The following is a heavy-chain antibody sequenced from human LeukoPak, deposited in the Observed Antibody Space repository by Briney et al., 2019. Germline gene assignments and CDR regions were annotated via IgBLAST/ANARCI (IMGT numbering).Heavy chain of an antibody. J-gene: IGHJ6*03. D-gene: IGHD3-10*01. V-gene: IGHV4-39*01. CDR1: GDSISSSSYY. CDR2: IYYSGST. Sequence: SETLSLTCTVSGDSISSSSYYWGWIRQPPGKGLEWIGSIYYSGSTYYSPSLKSRVTISVDTSKNQFSLKLSSVTAADTAVYYCARQITMVRGVMQLYNYMDVWGKGTTVTISS. CDR3: ARQITMVRGVMQLYNYMDV.